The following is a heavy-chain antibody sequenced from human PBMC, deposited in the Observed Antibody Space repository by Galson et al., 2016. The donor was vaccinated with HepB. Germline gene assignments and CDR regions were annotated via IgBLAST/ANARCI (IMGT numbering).Heavy chain of an antibody. CDR3: SRDGKGYSSSWTADV. J-gene: IGHJ6*03. Sequence: SETLSLTCSVSGGSISGYYWSWIRQPPGKGLEWIGYIDDSGSTNYNPSVKSRVTISVDTSKNQFSLKLTSVTAADTAVYYCSRDGKGYSSSWTADVWAKGPRSPSP. CDR2: IDDSGST. V-gene: IGHV4-59*01. D-gene: IGHD6-6*01. CDR1: GGSISGYY.